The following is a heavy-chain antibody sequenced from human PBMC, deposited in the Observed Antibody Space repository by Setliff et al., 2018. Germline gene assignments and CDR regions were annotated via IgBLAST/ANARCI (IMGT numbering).Heavy chain of an antibody. CDR2: ISGSGGST. Sequence: LRLSCAASGFTFSSYAMSWVRQAPGKGLEWVSAISGSGGSTYYADSVKGRFTISRDNSKNTLYLQMNSLRAEDTAVYYCAKGRYYYDSSGSFFDYWGQGTLVTVSS. J-gene: IGHJ4*02. V-gene: IGHV3-23*01. D-gene: IGHD3-22*01. CDR1: GFTFSSYA. CDR3: AKGRYYYDSSGSFFDY.